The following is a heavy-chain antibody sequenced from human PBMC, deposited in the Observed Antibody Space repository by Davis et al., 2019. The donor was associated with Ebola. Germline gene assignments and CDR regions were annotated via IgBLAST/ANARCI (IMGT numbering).Heavy chain of an antibody. Sequence: ASVKVSCKASGYTLTDYQMHWVRQAPGQGLEWMGGINPISGDTNYAEKFQGRVTMTRDTSISTVYMELSRLRSDDTAVYYCARDLSYSYYYHYYGMDVWGKGTTVTVSS. CDR1: GYTLTDYQ. V-gene: IGHV1-2*02. J-gene: IGHJ6*04. D-gene: IGHD3-10*01. CDR2: INPISGDT. CDR3: ARDLSYSYYYHYYGMDV.